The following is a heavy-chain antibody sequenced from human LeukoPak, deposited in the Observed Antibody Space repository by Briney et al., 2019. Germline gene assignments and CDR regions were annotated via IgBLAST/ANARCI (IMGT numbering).Heavy chain of an antibody. J-gene: IGHJ4*02. D-gene: IGHD6-25*01. CDR3: ARDLWGLSSSAGY. Sequence: GGSLRLSCAASGFTLSGNSMNWVRQVPGKGLEWISYISSSSSNIYYADSVKGRFTVSRDNAKNSLYLQTSGLRAEDTAVYYCARDLWGLSSSAGYWGQGTLVIVSS. V-gene: IGHV3-48*01. CDR1: GFTLSGNS. CDR2: ISSSSSNI.